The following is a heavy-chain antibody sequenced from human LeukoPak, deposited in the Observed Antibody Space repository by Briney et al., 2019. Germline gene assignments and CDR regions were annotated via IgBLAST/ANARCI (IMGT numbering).Heavy chain of an antibody. J-gene: IGHJ4*02. CDR1: GGTFRSYA. Sequence: ASVKVSCKASGGTFRSYAISWVRQAPGQGLEWMGRIIPVLGTANYAQKFQGRVTITADESTSTAYMELSSLRSEDTAVYYCARDGSSGWYDYWGQGTLVTVSS. CDR3: ARDGSSGWYDY. CDR2: IIPVLGTA. V-gene: IGHV1-69*11. D-gene: IGHD6-19*01.